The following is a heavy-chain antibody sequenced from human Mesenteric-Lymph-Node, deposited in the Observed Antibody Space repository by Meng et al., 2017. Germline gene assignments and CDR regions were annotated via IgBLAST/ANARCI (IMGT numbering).Heavy chain of an antibody. CDR2: ISGSGGST. D-gene: IGHD3-22*01. V-gene: IGHV3-23*01. CDR3: AKDRDSRVLPTGEVDY. Sequence: GGSLRLSCAASGFTFSSYAMSWVRQAPGKGLEWVSAISGSGGSTYYADSVRGRCTISRDNSKNTLYLQMNSLRAEDTAVYYCAKDRDSRVLPTGEVDYWGQGTLVTVSS. CDR1: GFTFSSYA. J-gene: IGHJ4*02.